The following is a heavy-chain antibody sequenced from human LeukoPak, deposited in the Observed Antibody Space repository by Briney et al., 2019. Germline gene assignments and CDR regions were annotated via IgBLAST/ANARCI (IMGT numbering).Heavy chain of an antibody. D-gene: IGHD5-18*01. CDR3: AKDLDTAMVTNLFDY. Sequence: GGSLRLSCAASGFTFSSYGMHWVRQAPGKGLEWVAVIWYDGSNKYYADSVKGRFTISRDNSKNTLYLQMNSLRAEDTAVYYCAKDLDTAMVTNLFDYWGQGTLVTVSS. CDR2: IWYDGSNK. J-gene: IGHJ4*02. V-gene: IGHV3-33*06. CDR1: GFTFSSYG.